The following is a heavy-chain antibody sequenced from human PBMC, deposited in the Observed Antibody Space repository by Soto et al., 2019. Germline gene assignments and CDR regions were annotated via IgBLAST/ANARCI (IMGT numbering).Heavy chain of an antibody. D-gene: IGHD3-9*01. Sequence: EVQLMESGGGLVQPGGSLRLSCTASGFTFSTYWMHWVRQAPGKGLVWVAHINSDGISTIYADSVKGRFTISRDNAKNTRHLQMSSLRVEDTAVSFCARREYDSVTGYSLDYWGQGTLVTVSS. CDR2: INSDGIST. CDR3: ARREYDSVTGYSLDY. J-gene: IGHJ4*02. CDR1: GFTFSTYW. V-gene: IGHV3-74*01.